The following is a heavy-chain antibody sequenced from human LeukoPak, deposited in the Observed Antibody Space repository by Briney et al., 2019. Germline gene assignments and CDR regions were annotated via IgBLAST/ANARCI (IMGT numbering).Heavy chain of an antibody. CDR1: GYTFTGYY. D-gene: IGHD2-21*02. CDR2: INPNSGGT. Sequence: ASVKVSCKASGYTFTGYYMHWVRQAPGQGLEWMGWINPNSGGTNYAQKFQGRVTMTRDTSISTAYMELSRLRSEDTAVYYCARDGGRCGGDCQGVYYYMDVWGKGTTVTVSS. V-gene: IGHV1-2*02. J-gene: IGHJ6*03. CDR3: ARDGGRCGGDCQGVYYYMDV.